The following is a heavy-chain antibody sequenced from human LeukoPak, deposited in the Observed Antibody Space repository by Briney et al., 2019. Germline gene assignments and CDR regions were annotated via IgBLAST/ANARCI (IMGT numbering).Heavy chain of an antibody. Sequence: SETLSLTCAVYGGSFSGYYWSWIRQPPGKGLEWIGEINHSGSTNYNPSLKSRVTISVDTSKNQFSLKLSSVTAADTAVYYCAMPDHGSGSFPYMDVWGKGTTVTVSS. D-gene: IGHD3-10*01. CDR3: AMPDHGSGSFPYMDV. CDR2: INHSGST. CDR1: GGSFSGYY. V-gene: IGHV4-34*01. J-gene: IGHJ6*03.